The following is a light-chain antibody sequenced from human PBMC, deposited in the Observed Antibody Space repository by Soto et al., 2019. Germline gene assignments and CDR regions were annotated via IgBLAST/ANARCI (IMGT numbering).Light chain of an antibody. J-gene: IGKJ1*01. CDR2: GAS. CDR3: QQYGSSPPWT. Sequence: EIVLTQSPGTLSLSPGERATLSCRASQSVSSSYLAWYQQKPGQAPRLLIYGASSRATGIPDRFSGSGSGRDFTLTISRLEAEDFAVYYCQQYGSSPPWTFGKGTKVEIK. V-gene: IGKV3-20*01. CDR1: QSVSSSY.